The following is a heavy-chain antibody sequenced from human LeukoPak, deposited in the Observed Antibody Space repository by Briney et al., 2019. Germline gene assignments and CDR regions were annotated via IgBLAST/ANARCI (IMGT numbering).Heavy chain of an antibody. V-gene: IGHV3-74*01. CDR3: ARSLVVPAACDY. J-gene: IGHJ4*02. CDR1: GFTFSSHW. CDR2: MDSHESRE. D-gene: IGHD2-2*01. Sequence: GGSLRLSCVASGFTFSSHWMYCVRQAPGKWLVWVSRMDSHESRENYADSVKSRFTIPRENAKNTLYMQMSSLRAEDTAVYYCARSLVVPAACDYWGQGTLVTVSS.